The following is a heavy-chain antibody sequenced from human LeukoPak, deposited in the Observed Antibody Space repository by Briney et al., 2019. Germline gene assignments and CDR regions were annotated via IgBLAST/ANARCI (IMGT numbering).Heavy chain of an antibody. D-gene: IGHD3-22*01. CDR2: ISWNSGSI. CDR3: ARDPXSGYFL. CDR1: GFIFNNYA. Sequence: GRSLRLSCAGSGFIFNNYAMHWVRQPPGRGLEWVSGISWNSGSIDYADSVKGRFTISRDNAKNSLYLQMNSLRAEDTAVYYCARDPXSGYFLWGQGXTXTXSS. V-gene: IGHV3-9*01. J-gene: IGHJ6*02.